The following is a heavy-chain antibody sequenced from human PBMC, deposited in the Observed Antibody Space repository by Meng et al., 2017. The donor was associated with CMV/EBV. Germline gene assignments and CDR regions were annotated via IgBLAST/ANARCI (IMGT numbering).Heavy chain of an antibody. CDR3: TTGVGYCSSTSCWPVGY. Sequence: GESLKISCAASGFTFSNAWMSWVRQVPGKGLEWVGRIKSKTDGGTTDYAAPVKGRFTISRDDSKNTLYLQMNSLKTEDTAVYYCTTGVGYCSSTSCWPVGYWGQGTLVTVSS. V-gene: IGHV3-15*01. D-gene: IGHD2-2*01. CDR2: IKSKTDGGTT. CDR1: GFTFSNAW. J-gene: IGHJ4*02.